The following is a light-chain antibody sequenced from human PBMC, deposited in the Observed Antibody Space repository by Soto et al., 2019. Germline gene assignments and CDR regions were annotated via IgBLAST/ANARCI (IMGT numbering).Light chain of an antibody. Sequence: EIVVTQSPGTLSLSPGERGTLSCRASQSVSTGYLAWYQQKPGQAPRLLIYGASSRATGIPDRFSGSGSGTDFTLTISRLEPEDFAVDCCQQYHCSPLPFGQGTRMDI. CDR2: GAS. CDR3: QQYHCSPLP. V-gene: IGKV3-20*01. J-gene: IGKJ5*01. CDR1: QSVSTGY.